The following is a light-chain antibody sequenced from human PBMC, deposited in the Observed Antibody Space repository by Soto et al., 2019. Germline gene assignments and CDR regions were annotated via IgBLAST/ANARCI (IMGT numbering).Light chain of an antibody. CDR3: QQYGNSPIT. CDR2: GAS. Sequence: EIVLTQSPGTLSLSPGEIATLSCRASQSVSSSYLAWYQQKPGQAPRLLIYGASTRATGIPARFSGSGSGTDFTLTISRLEPEDFAVYYCQQYGNSPITFGQGTRLEIK. CDR1: QSVSSSY. V-gene: IGKV3-20*01. J-gene: IGKJ5*01.